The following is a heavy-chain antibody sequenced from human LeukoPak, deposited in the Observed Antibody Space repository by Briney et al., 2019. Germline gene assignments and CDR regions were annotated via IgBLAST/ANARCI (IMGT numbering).Heavy chain of an antibody. V-gene: IGHV5-10-1*01. D-gene: IGHD1-1*01. CDR3: ARHKAGTPKDYFDY. CDR1: GYSFTSYG. J-gene: IGHJ4*02. CDR2: IEPSDSYT. Sequence: GESLKISRRSSGYSFTSYGMSRVRQLPGQPLEGMERIEPSDSYTNYSPSFQGNVTISADKSISTAYLQWSSLKASDAAMYYCARHKAGTPKDYFDYWGQGALVTVSS.